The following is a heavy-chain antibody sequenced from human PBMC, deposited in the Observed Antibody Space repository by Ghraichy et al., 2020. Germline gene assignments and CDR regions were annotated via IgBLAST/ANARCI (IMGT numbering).Heavy chain of an antibody. CDR2: IYYSGST. Sequence: SETLSLTCTVSGGSISSYYWSWIRQPPGKGLEWIGYIYYSGSTNYNPSLKSRVTISVDTSKNQFSLKLSSVTAADTAVYYCARSRRYYYGPFDPWGQGTLVTVSS. CDR1: GGSISSYY. J-gene: IGHJ5*02. V-gene: IGHV4-59*01. CDR3: ARSRRYYYGPFDP. D-gene: IGHD3-10*01.